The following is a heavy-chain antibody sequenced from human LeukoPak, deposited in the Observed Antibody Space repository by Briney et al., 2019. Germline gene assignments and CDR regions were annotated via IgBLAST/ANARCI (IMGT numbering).Heavy chain of an antibody. J-gene: IGHJ4*02. CDR1: RGTFRSYA. CDR2: IIPIFGTA. D-gene: IGHD2-15*01. CDR3: ARDFGSVVVVASDPFDY. V-gene: IGHV1-69*06. Sequence: SSVKVSCKPSRGTFRSYAIIWVRQAPRHGGEGMGGIIPIFGTANYAQKFHGRVTITADKSTSTAYMELSSLRSEDTAVYYCARDFGSVVVVASDPFDYWGQGTLVTVSS.